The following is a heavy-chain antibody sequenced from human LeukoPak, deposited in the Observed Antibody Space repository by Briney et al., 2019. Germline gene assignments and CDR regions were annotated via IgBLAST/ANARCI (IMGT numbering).Heavy chain of an antibody. CDR1: GFTFSSYE. CDR2: IRYDGSNK. Sequence: PWGSLRLSCAASGFTFSSYEMNWVRQAPGKGREWVAFIRYDGSNKYYADSVKGRFTISRDNSKNTLYLQMNSLRAEDTAVYYCAKEKVEYDIGGDYYYYYMDVWGKGTTVTISS. D-gene: IGHD3-9*01. J-gene: IGHJ6*03. CDR3: AKEKVEYDIGGDYYYYYMDV. V-gene: IGHV3-30*02.